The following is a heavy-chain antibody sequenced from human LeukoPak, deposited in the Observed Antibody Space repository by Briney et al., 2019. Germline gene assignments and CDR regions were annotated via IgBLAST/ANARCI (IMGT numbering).Heavy chain of an antibody. V-gene: IGHV1-2*02. CDR1: GYTFTGYY. D-gene: IGHD6-19*01. CDR3: ARGSGWYYGMDV. CDR2: INPNSGDT. J-gene: IGHJ6*02. Sequence: ASVKVSCKASGYTFTGYYVHWMRQAPGQGLEWVGWINPNSGDTEYEQKFQGRVTMTRDTSIATAYMEMTRLAPDDTAVYYCARGSGWYYGMDVWGQGTTVTVSS.